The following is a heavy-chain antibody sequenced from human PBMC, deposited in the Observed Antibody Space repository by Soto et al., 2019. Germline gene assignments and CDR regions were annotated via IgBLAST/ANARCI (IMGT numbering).Heavy chain of an antibody. Sequence: LRLSCAASGFTFSSYAIHWVRQAPGKGLEWVTVISYDGSNKYYADSVKGRFTISRDNSKSTLYLQMNSLRAEDTAVYYCARAGGSNKFYYYYYGMDVWGQGTTVTVSS. D-gene: IGHD6-13*01. CDR1: GFTFSSYA. CDR2: ISYDGSNK. V-gene: IGHV3-30-3*01. CDR3: ARAGGSNKFYYYYYGMDV. J-gene: IGHJ6*02.